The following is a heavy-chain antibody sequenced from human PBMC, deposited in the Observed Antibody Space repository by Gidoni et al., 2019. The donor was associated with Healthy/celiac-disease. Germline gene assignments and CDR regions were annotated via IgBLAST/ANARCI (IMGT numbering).Heavy chain of an antibody. J-gene: IGHJ3*02. Sequence: EVQLVESGGGLVQPGGSLRLSCAASGFTFSRYSMNWVRQAPGKGLEWVSYISSSSSTIYYADSVKGRFTISRDNAKNSLYLQMNSLRAEDTAVYYCARAADRKGSGYSYGPDAFDIWGQGTMVTVSS. V-gene: IGHV3-48*01. CDR3: ARAADRKGSGYSYGPDAFDI. CDR1: GFTFSRYS. D-gene: IGHD5-18*01. CDR2: ISSSSSTI.